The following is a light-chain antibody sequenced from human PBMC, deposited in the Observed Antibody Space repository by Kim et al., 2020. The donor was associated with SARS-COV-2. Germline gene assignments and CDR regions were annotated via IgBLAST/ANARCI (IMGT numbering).Light chain of an antibody. CDR2: AAS. J-gene: IGKJ1*01. V-gene: IGKV1-27*01. CDR1: QGISNY. CDR3: QQCKSAPWT. Sequence: ASVGDRVTITCRASQGISNYLAWYQQKPGKVPKLLIYAASALQSGVPSRFSGSGSATDFTLTITSLQPEDVAAYYCQQCKSAPWTFGQGTKVDIK.